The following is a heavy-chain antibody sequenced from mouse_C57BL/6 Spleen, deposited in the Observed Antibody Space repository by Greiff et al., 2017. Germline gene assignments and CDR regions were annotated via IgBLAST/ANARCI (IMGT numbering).Heavy chain of an antibody. J-gene: IGHJ1*03. CDR3: AREGGLSTMVKYFDV. Sequence: VQLQQSGAELARPGASVKLSCKASGYTFTSSGISWVKQRTGQGLEWIGKIYPRSGNTYYNEKFKGKATLTANKSSSTAYMELRSLTSEDSAVYFCAREGGLSTMVKYFDVWGTGTTGTVSS. D-gene: IGHD2-1*01. V-gene: IGHV1-81*01. CDR1: GYTFTSSG. CDR2: IYPRSGNT.